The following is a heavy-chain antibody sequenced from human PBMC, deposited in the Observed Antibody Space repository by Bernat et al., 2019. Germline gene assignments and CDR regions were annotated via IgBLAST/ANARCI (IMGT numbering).Heavy chain of an antibody. V-gene: IGHV3-48*03. Sequence: EVQLVESGGGLVQPGGSLRLSCAASGFTFSSYELNWVRQAPGKGLEWISYISSSGSAIYYADSVKGRFTISRDNAKNSLYLQMNNLRAEDTAVYYCAKDPSSSKNGYYYDSSGYYQKPYWGQGTLVTVSS. CDR1: GFTFSSYE. J-gene: IGHJ4*02. D-gene: IGHD3-22*01. CDR3: AKDPSSSKNGYYYDSSGYYQKPY. CDR2: ISSSGSAI.